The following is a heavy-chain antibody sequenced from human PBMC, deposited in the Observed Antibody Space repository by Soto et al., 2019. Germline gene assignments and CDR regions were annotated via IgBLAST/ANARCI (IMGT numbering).Heavy chain of an antibody. D-gene: IGHD1-26*01. J-gene: IGHJ4*02. CDR3: ARGPLVGATKGDDY. CDR1: GGSFSGYY. V-gene: IGHV4-34*01. CDR2: INHSGST. Sequence: SETLSLTCAVYGGSFSGYYWSWIRQPPGKGLEWIGEINHSGSTNYNPSLKSRVTISVDTSKNQFSLKLSSVTAADTAVYYCARGPLVGATKGDDYWGQGTMVTVYS.